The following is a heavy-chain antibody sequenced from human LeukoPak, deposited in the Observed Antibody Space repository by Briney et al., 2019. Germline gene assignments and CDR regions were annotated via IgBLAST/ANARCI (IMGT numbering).Heavy chain of an antibody. V-gene: IGHV3-48*03. J-gene: IGHJ4*02. CDR2: ISSSGSTI. Sequence: GGSLRLSCAASGFTFSSYEMNWVRQAPGKGLEWVSYISSSGSTICYADSVKGRFTISRDNAKNSLYLQMNSLRAEDTAVYYCARDRQRGYSYGFDYWGQGTLVTVSS. CDR1: GFTFSSYE. CDR3: ARDRQRGYSYGFDY. D-gene: IGHD5-18*01.